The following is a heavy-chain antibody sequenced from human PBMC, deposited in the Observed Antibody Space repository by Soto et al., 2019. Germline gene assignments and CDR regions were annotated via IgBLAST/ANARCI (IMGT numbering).Heavy chain of an antibody. D-gene: IGHD3-16*01. J-gene: IGHJ6*02. V-gene: IGHV1-69*01. CDR1: GGIFTNNA. CDR3: ATAGHNDGYNFYHGMDV. Sequence: QVQVVQSGAEVKKPGSSVKVSCKVSGGIFTNNAISWVRQAPGQGLEGLGGVIPLFDTAYYAQIFRGRLRISADAATATAYMELSGLRSADTAVYFCATAGHNDGYNFYHGMDVWGQGTTVTVS. CDR2: VIPLFDTA.